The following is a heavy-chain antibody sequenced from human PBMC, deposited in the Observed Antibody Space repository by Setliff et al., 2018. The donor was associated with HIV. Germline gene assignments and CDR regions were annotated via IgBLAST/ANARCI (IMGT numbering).Heavy chain of an antibody. D-gene: IGHD3-22*01. CDR2: IYTSGST. CDR1: GGSISTSNYY. CDR3: ARETYYYDNPQYYYYYMDV. Sequence: SDTLSLTCIPSGGSISTSNYYWGWIRQPPGKGLEWIGSIYTSGSTNYNPSLKSRVTISVDTSKNQFSLKLRSVTAADTAVYYCARETYYYDNPQYYYYYMDVWGKGTTVTVSS. J-gene: IGHJ6*03. V-gene: IGHV4-39*07.